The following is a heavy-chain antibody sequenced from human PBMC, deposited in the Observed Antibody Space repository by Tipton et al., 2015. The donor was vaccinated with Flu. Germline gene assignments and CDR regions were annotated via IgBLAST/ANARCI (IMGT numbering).Heavy chain of an antibody. CDR2: ISHSGRT. J-gene: IGHJ4*02. D-gene: IGHD3-10*01. V-gene: IGHV4-38-2*01. Sequence: TLSLTCAVSNYSISSAYYWGWIRQPPGKGLEWIGCISHSGRTYYNPSLKSRVTISLDTSKNQFSLKLSSVTAADTAVYYCARRTYYYGSGEQDYWGQGTLVTVSS. CDR1: NYSISSAYY. CDR3: ARRTYYYGSGEQDY.